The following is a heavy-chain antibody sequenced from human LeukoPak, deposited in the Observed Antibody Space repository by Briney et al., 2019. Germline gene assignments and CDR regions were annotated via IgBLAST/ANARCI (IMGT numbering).Heavy chain of an antibody. CDR1: GDSISSYY. V-gene: IGHV4-59*05. D-gene: IGHD1-26*01. CDR2: IYYSGST. J-gene: IGHJ4*02. Sequence: SETLSLTCTVSGDSISSYYWSWIRQPPGKGLEWIGSIYYSGSTYYNPSLKSRVTISVDTSKNQFSLKLSSVTAADTAVYYCARGPPPPWDLLGGVGRVTFYFDYWGQGTLVTVSS. CDR3: ARGPPPPWDLLGGVGRVTFYFDY.